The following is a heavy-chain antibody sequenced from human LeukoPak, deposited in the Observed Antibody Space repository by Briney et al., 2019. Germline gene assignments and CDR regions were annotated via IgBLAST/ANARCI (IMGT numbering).Heavy chain of an antibody. CDR1: GFAFNSYI. Sequence: GGSLRLSCAASGFAFNSYIMSWVRQAPGKGLEWVAVISYDGSNKYYADSVKGRFTISRDNSKNTLYLQMNSLRAEDTAVYYCAKTFSAQQLVQDAFDIWGQGTMVTVSS. D-gene: IGHD6-13*01. V-gene: IGHV3-30-3*02. J-gene: IGHJ3*02. CDR3: AKTFSAQQLVQDAFDI. CDR2: ISYDGSNK.